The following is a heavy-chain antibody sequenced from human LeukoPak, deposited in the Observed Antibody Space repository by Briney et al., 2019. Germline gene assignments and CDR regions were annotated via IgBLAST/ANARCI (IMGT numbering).Heavy chain of an antibody. CDR2: IIPILGIA. J-gene: IGHJ4*02. V-gene: IGHV1-69*04. Sequence: SVRVSCKASGGTFSSYAISWVRQAPGQGLEWMGRIIPILGIANYAQKFQGRVTITADKSTSTAYMELSSLRSEDTAVYYCARDLYYDSSGSDNGGGGYWGQGTLVTVSS. D-gene: IGHD3-22*01. CDR3: ARDLYYDSSGSDNGGGGY. CDR1: GGTFSSYA.